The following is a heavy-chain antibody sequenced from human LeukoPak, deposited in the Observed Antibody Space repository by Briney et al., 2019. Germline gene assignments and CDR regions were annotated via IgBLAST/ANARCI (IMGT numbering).Heavy chain of an antibody. Sequence: VAAVKVSCKASGYTFTGYYMHWVRQAPGQGLEWMGWINPNSGGTNYAQKFQGRVTMTRDTSISTAYMELSRLRSDDTAVYYCARDHGGNIVVVPAAMPFEDYWGQGTLVTVSS. J-gene: IGHJ4*02. D-gene: IGHD2-2*01. CDR1: GYTFTGYY. V-gene: IGHV1-2*02. CDR2: INPNSGGT. CDR3: ARDHGGNIVVVPAAMPFEDY.